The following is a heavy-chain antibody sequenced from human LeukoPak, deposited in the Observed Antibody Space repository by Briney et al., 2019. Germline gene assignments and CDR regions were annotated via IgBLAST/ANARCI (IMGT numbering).Heavy chain of an antibody. CDR1: GFTFSDYY. V-gene: IGHV3-11*04. Sequence: PGGSLRLSCAASGFTFSDYYMSWIRQAPGKGLEWVSYISSSGSTIYYADSVKGRFTISRDNAKNSLYLQMNSLRAEDTAVYYCAREPSYDSSGYYQDAFDIWGQGTMVTVSS. CDR2: ISSSGSTI. CDR3: AREPSYDSSGYYQDAFDI. D-gene: IGHD3-22*01. J-gene: IGHJ3*02.